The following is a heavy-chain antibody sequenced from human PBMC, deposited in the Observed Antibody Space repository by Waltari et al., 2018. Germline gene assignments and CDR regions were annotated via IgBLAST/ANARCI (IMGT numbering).Heavy chain of an antibody. Sequence: QLQLQESGPGLVKPSETLSLTCTVSGGFITTPYYWGWIRQPPGKGLEWIGSIDHTGSTYYNPSLKSRVTISVDTSNTSENQFSLKLTSVTAADTAVYYCASAPSGSYGHNWGQGALVTVSS. CDR1: GGFITTPYY. CDR3: ASAPSGSYGHN. J-gene: IGHJ4*02. V-gene: IGHV4-38-2*02. D-gene: IGHD1-26*01. CDR2: IDHTGST.